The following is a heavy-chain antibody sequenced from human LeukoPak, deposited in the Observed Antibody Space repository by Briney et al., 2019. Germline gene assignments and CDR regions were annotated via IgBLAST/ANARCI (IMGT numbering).Heavy chain of an antibody. CDR3: ARAVGHGSGSPRMDV. J-gene: IGHJ6*04. V-gene: IGHV3-48*01. CDR2: IISSSSTI. CDR1: GFTFSSHS. D-gene: IGHD3-10*01. Sequence: GGSLRLSCAASGFTFSSHSMNWVRQAPGKGLEWVSYIISSSSTIYYADSVKGRFTISRDNAKNSLYLQMNSLRADDTAVYYCARAVGHGSGSPRMDVWGNGTTVSLSS.